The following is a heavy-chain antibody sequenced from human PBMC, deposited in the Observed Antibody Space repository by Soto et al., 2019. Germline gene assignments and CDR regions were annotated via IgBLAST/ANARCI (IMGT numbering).Heavy chain of an antibody. CDR1: GGSISSSSYY. CDR3: ASEILTGYSYFDY. CDR2: IYYSGST. D-gene: IGHD3-9*01. V-gene: IGHV4-39*01. J-gene: IGHJ4*02. Sequence: SETLSLTCTVSGGSISSSSYYWGWIRQPPGKGLEWIGSIYYSGSTYYNPSLKSRVTISVDTSKNQFSLKLSSVTAADTAVYYCASEILTGYSYFDYWGQGTLVTVSS.